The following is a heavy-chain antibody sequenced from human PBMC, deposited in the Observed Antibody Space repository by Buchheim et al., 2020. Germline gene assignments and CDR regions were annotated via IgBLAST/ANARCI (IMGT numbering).Heavy chain of an antibody. Sequence: QVQLQESGPGLVKPSQTLSLTCTVSGGSISSGSYYWSWIRQPAGKGLEWIGRIYTSGSTNYNPSLKSRVTISVDTSKNQFSLKLSSVTAADTAVYYCARAFKEASICGGDCSLTYDAFDIWGQGT. CDR3: ARAFKEASICGGDCSLTYDAFDI. D-gene: IGHD2-21*01. CDR2: IYTSGST. CDR1: GGSISSGSYY. J-gene: IGHJ3*02. V-gene: IGHV4-61*02.